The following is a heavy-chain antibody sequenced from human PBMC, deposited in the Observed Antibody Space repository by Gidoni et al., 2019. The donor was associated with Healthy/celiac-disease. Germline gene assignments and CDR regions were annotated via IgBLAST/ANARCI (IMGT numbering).Heavy chain of an antibody. D-gene: IGHD2-21*02. J-gene: IGHJ4*02. Sequence: QLQLQESGPGLVKHSETLSLTCTVSGGSISSSSYYWGWIRQPPGKGLEWLGSIYYSGSTYYNPSLKSRVTISVDTSKNQFSLKLSSVTAADTAVYYCARRVVTAIANFDYWGQGTLVTVSS. CDR2: IYYSGST. CDR1: GGSISSSSYY. V-gene: IGHV4-39*01. CDR3: ARRVVTAIANFDY.